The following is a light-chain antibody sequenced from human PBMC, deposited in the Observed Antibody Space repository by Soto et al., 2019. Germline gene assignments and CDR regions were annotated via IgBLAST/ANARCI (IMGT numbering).Light chain of an antibody. CDR2: DAS. Sequence: EIVLTQSPGTLSLSPGERATLSCRASQSVSSSYLAWYQQKPGQAPRLLIYDASNRATGIPARFSGSGSGTESTLTISSLQPDDFATYYCQQYNSYSFGQGTKVDIK. J-gene: IGKJ1*01. CDR3: QQYNSYS. CDR1: QSVSSSY. V-gene: IGKV3-20*01.